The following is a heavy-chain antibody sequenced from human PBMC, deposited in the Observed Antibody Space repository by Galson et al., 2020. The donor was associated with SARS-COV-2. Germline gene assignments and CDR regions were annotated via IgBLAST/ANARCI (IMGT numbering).Heavy chain of an antibody. CDR1: GYTFTSYG. Sequence: ASVKVSCKASGYTFTSYGISWVRQAPGQGLEWMGWINPNNGNTKHAQKFQGRVTMTTDTFTSTAYMELRSLRSDDTAVYYCARDAAAPTGFDYWGQGTLVTVSS. CDR2: INPNNGNT. CDR3: ARDAAAPTGFDY. D-gene: IGHD6-6*01. J-gene: IGHJ4*02. V-gene: IGHV1-18*04.